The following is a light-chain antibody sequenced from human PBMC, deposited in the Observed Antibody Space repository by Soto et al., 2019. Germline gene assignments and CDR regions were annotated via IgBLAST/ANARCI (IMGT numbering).Light chain of an antibody. Sequence: DIQMTQSPSTLSASVGDRVTISCRASQTISTWLAWYQQKPGKAPKLLIYDASSLESGVPSRFTGSGFGTEFTLTISSLQPEDFGTYFCQQSYFSQFTFGPGTKVDIK. J-gene: IGKJ3*01. CDR1: QTISTW. CDR3: QQSYFSQFT. CDR2: DAS. V-gene: IGKV1-5*01.